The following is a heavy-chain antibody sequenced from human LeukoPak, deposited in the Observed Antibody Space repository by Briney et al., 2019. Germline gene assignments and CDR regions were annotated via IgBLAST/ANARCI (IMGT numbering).Heavy chain of an antibody. J-gene: IGHJ4*02. Sequence: PGGSLRLSCAASGFTFSSYGMHWVRQAPGKGLEWVSSISGSDDSTYYADSVKGRFTVSRDNSKNTLYLQMNSLRAEDTAVYYCAKYATTYSVVDFWGQGTLVTVSS. V-gene: IGHV3-23*01. CDR3: AKYATTYSVVDF. CDR1: GFTFSSYG. D-gene: IGHD5-12*01. CDR2: ISGSDDST.